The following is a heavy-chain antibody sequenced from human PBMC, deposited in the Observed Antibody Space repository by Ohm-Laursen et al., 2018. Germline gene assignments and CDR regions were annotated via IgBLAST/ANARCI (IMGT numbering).Heavy chain of an antibody. CDR1: GFTFDDYA. V-gene: IGHV3-21*01. Sequence: SLRLSCAASGFTFDDYAMHWVRQAPGKGLEWVSSIGFSSSYIYYADSVKGRFTISRDNAKNSLYLQMNSLRAEDAAVYYCARDSSGSFYYYYGMDVWGQGTTVTVSS. J-gene: IGHJ6*02. CDR2: IGFSSSYI. D-gene: IGHD3-22*01. CDR3: ARDSSGSFYYYYGMDV.